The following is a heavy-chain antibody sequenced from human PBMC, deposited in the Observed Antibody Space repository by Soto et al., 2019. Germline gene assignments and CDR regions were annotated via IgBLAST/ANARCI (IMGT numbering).Heavy chain of an antibody. CDR2: INPKSGGT. Sequence: ASVKVSCKASGYSFTDYHMHWVRQAPGQGLEWLGRINPKSGGTSTAQKFQGWVTMTTDTSISTASMELTRLTSDDTAIYYCARGDSTDCSNGVCSFFYNHDMDVWGQGTTVTAP. CDR3: ARGDSTDCSNGVCSFFYNHDMDV. V-gene: IGHV1-2*04. D-gene: IGHD2-8*01. CDR1: GYSFTDYH. J-gene: IGHJ6*02.